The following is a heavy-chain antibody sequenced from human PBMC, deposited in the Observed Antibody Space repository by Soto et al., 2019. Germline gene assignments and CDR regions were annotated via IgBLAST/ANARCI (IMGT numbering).Heavy chain of an antibody. CDR2: IYHSGST. J-gene: IGHJ5*02. CDR1: GGSISNRGYC. Sequence: PSETLPLTCAVSGGSISNRGYCWSWIRQPPGKGLEWIGYIYHSGSTYYNPSLKSRVTISVDRSKNQFSLKLSSVTAADTAVYYCARGSYYDSSGYYGPWGQGTLVTV. V-gene: IGHV4-30-2*01. D-gene: IGHD3-22*01. CDR3: ARGSYYDSSGYYGP.